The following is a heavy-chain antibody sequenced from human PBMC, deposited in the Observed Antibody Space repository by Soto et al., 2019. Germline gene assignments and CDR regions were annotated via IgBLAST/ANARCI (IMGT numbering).Heavy chain of an antibody. CDR2: IDWDDDK. CDR3: ARGVGDLLWKARPYYFDY. Sequence: ESGPTLVNPTPTLTLTCTFSGFSLSTSGMCVSWIRQPPGKALEWLALIDWDDDKYYSTSLKTRLTISKDTSKNQVVLTMTNMDPVDTATYYCARGVGDLLWKARPYYFDYWGQGTLVTVSA. J-gene: IGHJ4*02. CDR1: GFSLSTSGMC. V-gene: IGHV2-70*01. D-gene: IGHD3-10*01.